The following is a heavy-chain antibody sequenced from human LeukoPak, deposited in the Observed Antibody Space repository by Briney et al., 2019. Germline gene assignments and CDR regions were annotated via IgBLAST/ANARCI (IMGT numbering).Heavy chain of an antibody. CDR1: GFTFSSYW. D-gene: IGHD6-19*01. J-gene: IGHJ3*02. V-gene: IGHV3-7*03. Sequence: GGSLRLSCAASGFTFSSYWMSWARQAPGKGLEWVTNIKQDGSEKYYVDSVKGRFTISRDNAKNSLCLQMNSLRAEDTAVYYCAREKEQWLDDAFDIWRQGTMVTVSS. CDR3: AREKEQWLDDAFDI. CDR2: IKQDGSEK.